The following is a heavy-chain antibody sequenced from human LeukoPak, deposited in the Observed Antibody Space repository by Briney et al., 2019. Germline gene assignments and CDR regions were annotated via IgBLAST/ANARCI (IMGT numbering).Heavy chain of an antibody. CDR1: GFTFSTYG. V-gene: IGHV3-30*03. J-gene: IGHJ4*02. CDR3: ATELIRGHNPANDY. Sequence: GGSLRLSCAASGFTFSTYGMHWVRQAPGKGLEWVGVTLYDASNKYDADAVKGRFASSRDKSKNTLYLEMNSLRVEDPAVYYCATELIRGHNPANDYWGQGTLVTVSS. D-gene: IGHD3-16*01. CDR2: TLYDASNK.